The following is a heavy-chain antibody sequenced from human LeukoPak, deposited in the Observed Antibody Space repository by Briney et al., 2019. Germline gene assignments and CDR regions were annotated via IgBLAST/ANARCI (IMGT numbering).Heavy chain of an antibody. CDR2: SYYSRRT. CDR3: ARRITFGGVMVNKDNWFDP. Sequence: PAETLSLTCTVSGGSISSTSYYWGWIRQAPGKGLEWIVSSYYSRRTYENPAPKSLITITVNTSKKQFSQKQSYMTAADTAVYYCARRITFGGVMVNKDNWFDPWGQGTLVTVSS. V-gene: IGHV4-39*01. D-gene: IGHD3-16*01. J-gene: IGHJ5*02. CDR1: GGSISSTSYY.